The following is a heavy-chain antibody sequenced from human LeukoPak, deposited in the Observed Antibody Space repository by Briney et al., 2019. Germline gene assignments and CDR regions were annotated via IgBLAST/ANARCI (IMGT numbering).Heavy chain of an antibody. J-gene: IGHJ4*02. CDR3: ARDRYCVSTNCPYDC. D-gene: IGHD2-2*01. CDR2: ISVSDDST. V-gene: IGHV3-23*01. CDR1: GFTSSDYT. Sequence: PGGSLRLSCAASGFTSSDYTMNWVRQSPGKGLEWVSGISVSDDSTYYADSEKGRFTISRDTSNNMLYLQMNSLRAEDTAVYYCARDRYCVSTNCPYDCWGQGTPVTVSS.